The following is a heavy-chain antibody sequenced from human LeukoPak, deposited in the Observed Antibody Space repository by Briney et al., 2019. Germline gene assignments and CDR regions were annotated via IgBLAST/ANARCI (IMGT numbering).Heavy chain of an antibody. CDR1: GGSFSGYY. CDR3: ARGFIDFGVVVVAATDLFDY. J-gene: IGHJ4*02. Sequence: SETLSLTCAVYGGSFSGYYWSWIRQPPGKGLEWIGSIYYSGSTYYNPSLKSRVTISVDTSKNQFSLKLSSVTAADTAVYYCARGFIDFGVVVVAATDLFDYWGQGTLVTVSS. D-gene: IGHD2-15*01. V-gene: IGHV4-34*01. CDR2: IYYSGST.